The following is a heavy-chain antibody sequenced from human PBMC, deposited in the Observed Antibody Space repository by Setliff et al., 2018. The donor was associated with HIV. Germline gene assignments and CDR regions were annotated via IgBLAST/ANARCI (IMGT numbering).Heavy chain of an antibody. J-gene: IGHJ4*02. CDR3: AKEDQRVTSVDY. V-gene: IGHV3-30*02. CDR1: GFTFRNYG. Sequence: PGGSLRLSCAASGFTFRNYGMHWVRQAPGKGLEWVAFIRLDGSDKFYADSAKGRFTISRDNSKNTLFLQMNSLISEDTDVYYCAKEDQRVTSVDYWGQGTPVTVSS. D-gene: IGHD2-2*01. CDR2: IRLDGSDK.